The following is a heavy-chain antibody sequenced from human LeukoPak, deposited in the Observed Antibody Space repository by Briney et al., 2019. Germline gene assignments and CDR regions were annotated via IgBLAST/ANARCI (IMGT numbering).Heavy chain of an antibody. CDR3: ASWYFGIAVAVR. CDR2: IYTSGST. D-gene: IGHD6-19*01. V-gene: IGHV4-61*02. J-gene: IGHJ4*02. CDR1: GGSISSGSYY. Sequence: TLSLTCTVSGGSISSGSYYWSWIRQPAGKGLEWIGRIYTSGSTNYNPSLKSRVTISVDTSKNQFSLKLSSVTAADTAVYYCASWYFGIAVAVRWGQGTLVTVSS.